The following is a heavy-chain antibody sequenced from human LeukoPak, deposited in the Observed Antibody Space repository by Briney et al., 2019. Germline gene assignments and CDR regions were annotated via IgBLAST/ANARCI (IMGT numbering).Heavy chain of an antibody. CDR2: ISSSGSTI. D-gene: IGHD2-21*01. J-gene: IGHJ5*02. CDR1: GFTFSSYE. V-gene: IGHV3-48*03. CDR3: ARVVVEWFDP. Sequence: GGSLRLSCAASGFTFSSYEMNWVRQAPGKGLEWVSYISSSGSTIYYADSVKGRFTISRDNAKNSLYLQMNSLRAEDTAVYYCARVVVEWFDPWGQGTLVTVSS.